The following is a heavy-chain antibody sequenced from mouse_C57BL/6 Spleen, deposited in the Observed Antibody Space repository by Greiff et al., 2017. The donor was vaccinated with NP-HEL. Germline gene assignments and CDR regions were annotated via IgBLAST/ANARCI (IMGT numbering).Heavy chain of an antibody. D-gene: IGHD3-2*02. V-gene: IGHV2-2*01. CDR2: IWSGGST. CDR1: GFSLTSYG. Sequence: VQRVESGPGLVQPSQSLSITCTVSGFSLTSYGVHWVRQSPGKGLEWLGVIWSGGSTDYNAAFISRLSISKDNSKSQVFFKMNSLQADDTAIYYCARKPASSGHYAMDYWGQGTSVTVSS. CDR3: ARKPASSGHYAMDY. J-gene: IGHJ4*01.